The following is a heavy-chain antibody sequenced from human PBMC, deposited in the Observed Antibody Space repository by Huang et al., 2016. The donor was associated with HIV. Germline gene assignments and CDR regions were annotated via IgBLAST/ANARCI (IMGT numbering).Heavy chain of an antibody. CDR1: GFSISSDW. CDR2: INSDGSST. D-gene: IGHD3-22*01. V-gene: IGHV3-74*01. Sequence: EVQLVESGGGLVQPGGSLRLSCAASGFSISSDWMHWVRQAPGKGLVWLSRINSDGSSTSYADAVKGRFTIARDNAKNTLYLQMNSLRAEDTAVYYCARDPRIQSWLNFFDYWGQGTLVSVSS. J-gene: IGHJ4*02. CDR3: ARDPRIQSWLNFFDY.